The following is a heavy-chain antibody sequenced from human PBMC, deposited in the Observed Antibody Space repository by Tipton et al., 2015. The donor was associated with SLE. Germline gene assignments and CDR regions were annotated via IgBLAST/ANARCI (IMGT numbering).Heavy chain of an antibody. CDR3: ARDYGAPTEY. CDR2: ISSSGSTM. J-gene: IGHJ4*02. CDR1: GFSFSSYE. D-gene: IGHD3-10*01. Sequence: GSLRLSCAASGFSFSSYEMNWVRQAPGKGLEWVSLISSSGSTMYYSDSVKGRFTISRDNAKNTLYLQLNSLRVEDTAVYYCARDYGAPTEYWGRGTLVTVSS. V-gene: IGHV3-48*03.